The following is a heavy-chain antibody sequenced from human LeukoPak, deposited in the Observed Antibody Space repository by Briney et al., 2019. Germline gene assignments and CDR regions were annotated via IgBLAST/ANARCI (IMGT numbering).Heavy chain of an antibody. CDR3: ARDLAL. CDR1: GFTFSNYG. J-gene: IGHJ4*02. D-gene: IGHD3-3*02. V-gene: IGHV3-NL1*01. Sequence: PGGSLRLSCAASGFTFSNYGMHWVRQAPGKGLEWVSVIYSGGSTYYADSVKGRFTISRDNSKNTLYLQMNSLRAEDTAVYYCARDLALWGRGTLVSVSS. CDR2: IYSGGST.